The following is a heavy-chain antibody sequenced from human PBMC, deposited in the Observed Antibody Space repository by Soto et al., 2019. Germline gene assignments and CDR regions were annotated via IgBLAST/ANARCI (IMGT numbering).Heavy chain of an antibody. J-gene: IGHJ4*02. CDR2: IYPGDSDT. D-gene: IGHD6-13*01. Sequence: GESLKISCKGSGYSFTTYWIGWVRQMSGKGLEWMGIIYPGDSDTKYSPSFQGHVTISADKSISTAYLQWSSLKASDTAMFYCARLRLSAADPFDYWGQGTPVTVSS. CDR1: GYSFTTYW. CDR3: ARLRLSAADPFDY. V-gene: IGHV5-51*01.